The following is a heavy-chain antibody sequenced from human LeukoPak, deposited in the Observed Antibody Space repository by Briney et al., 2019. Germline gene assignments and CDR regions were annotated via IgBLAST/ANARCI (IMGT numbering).Heavy chain of an antibody. CDR2: IKQDGSEK. CDR3: ARDLSGWYTKGYFQH. D-gene: IGHD6-19*01. J-gene: IGHJ1*01. CDR1: GFTFSSYW. Sequence: GGSLRLSCAASGFTFSSYWMSWVRQAPGKGLEWVANIKQDGSEKYYVDSVKGRFTISRDNAKNSLYLQMNSLRAEDTAVYYCARDLSGWYTKGYFQHWGQGTLVTVSS. V-gene: IGHV3-7*01.